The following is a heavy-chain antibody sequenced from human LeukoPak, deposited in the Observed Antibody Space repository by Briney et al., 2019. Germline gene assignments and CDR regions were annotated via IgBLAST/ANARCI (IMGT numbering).Heavy chain of an antibody. CDR1: GFTFSKNG. V-gene: IGHV3-30*03. J-gene: IGHJ4*02. CDR2: ISYEGSKK. Sequence: GGSLRLSCAASGFTFSKNGMHWVRQAPGKGLEWVALISYEGSKKYYADSVKGRFTISRDNSKNTLYLQMNSLRAEDTAVYYCARDWRSSGWTEIDYWGRGTLVTVSS. D-gene: IGHD6-25*01. CDR3: ARDWRSSGWTEIDY.